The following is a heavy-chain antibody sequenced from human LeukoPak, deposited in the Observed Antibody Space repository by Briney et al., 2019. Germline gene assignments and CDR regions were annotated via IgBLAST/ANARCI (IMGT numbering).Heavy chain of an antibody. J-gene: IGHJ5*02. CDR2: IYYTGNT. D-gene: IGHD3-10*01. CDR3: AGGLITIVGGDNWFDP. CDR1: GGSISSYY. V-gene: IGHV4-59*01. Sequence: SGTLSLTCTVSGGSISSYYWSWIRQPPGKGLEWIGYIYYTGNTNYNPSLKSRVTISVDTSKNQFSLKLSSVTAADTAVYYCAGGLITIVGGDNWFDPWGQGTLVTVSS.